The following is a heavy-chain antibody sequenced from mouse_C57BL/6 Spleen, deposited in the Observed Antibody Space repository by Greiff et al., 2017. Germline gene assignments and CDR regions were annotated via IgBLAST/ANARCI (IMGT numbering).Heavy chain of an antibody. CDR3: ARRDYDREYFDY. CDR2: ISDGGSYT. Sequence: EVQLVESGGGLVKPGGSLKLSCAASGFTFSSYAMSWVRQTPEKRLEWVATISDGGSYTYYPDNVKGRFTISRDNAKNNLYLQMSHLKSEDTAMYYCARRDYDREYFDYWGQGTTLTVSS. CDR1: GFTFSSYA. D-gene: IGHD2-4*01. J-gene: IGHJ2*01. V-gene: IGHV5-4*01.